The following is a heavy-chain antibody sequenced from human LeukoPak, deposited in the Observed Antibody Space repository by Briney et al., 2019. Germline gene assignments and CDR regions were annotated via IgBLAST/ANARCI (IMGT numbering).Heavy chain of an antibody. CDR1: GFTFSSYS. J-gene: IGHJ6*02. CDR3: ARDGVVVVAATSGGYYGMDV. V-gene: IGHV3-48*02. D-gene: IGHD2-15*01. CDR2: ISSSSSTI. Sequence: PGGSLRLSCAASGFTFSSYSMSWVRRAPGKGLEWVSYISSSSSTIYYADSVKGRFTISRDNAKNSLYLQMNSLRDEDTAVYYCARDGVVVVAATSGGYYGMDVWGQGTTVTVSS.